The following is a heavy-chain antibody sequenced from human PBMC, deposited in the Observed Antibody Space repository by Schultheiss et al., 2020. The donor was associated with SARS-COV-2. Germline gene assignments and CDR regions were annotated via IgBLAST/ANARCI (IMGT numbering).Heavy chain of an antibody. D-gene: IGHD6-25*01. V-gene: IGHV4-39*01. CDR1: GGSISSSSYY. CDR2: IYYSGST. Sequence: SETLSLTCTVSGGSISSSSYYWGWIRQPPGKGLEWIGSIYYSGSTYYNPSLKSRVTISVDTSKNQFSLKLSSVTAADTAVYYCARRPLSWFDPWGQGILVTVSS. CDR3: ARRPLSWFDP. J-gene: IGHJ5*02.